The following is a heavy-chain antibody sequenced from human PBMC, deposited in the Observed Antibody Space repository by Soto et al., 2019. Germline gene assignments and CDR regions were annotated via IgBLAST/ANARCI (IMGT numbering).Heavy chain of an antibody. CDR3: ASANCGGACSSRHDRSYFGS. V-gene: IGHV4-30-4*01. J-gene: IGHJ4*02. CDR2: IFYSGST. Sequence: QVQLQESGPGLVKPSQSLSLTCTVSGGSITSDDYYWSWIRQPPGRGLEWIGYIFYSGSTHYNPSLKSRFLICLDTSEKRVSWKLGFVPAADTAVYYCASANCGGACSSRHDRSYFGSWGQGTLVTVSS. CDR1: GGSITSDDYY. D-gene: IGHD2-21*02.